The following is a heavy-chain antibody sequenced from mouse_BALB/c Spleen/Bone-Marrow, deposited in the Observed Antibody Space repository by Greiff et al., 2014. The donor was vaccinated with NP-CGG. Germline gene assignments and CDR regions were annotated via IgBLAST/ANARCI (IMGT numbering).Heavy chain of an antibody. CDR2: ISDGGSYT. D-gene: IGHD1-1*01. CDR3: ARGSSYFDY. J-gene: IGHJ2*01. CDR1: GFTFSDYY. Sequence: EVQVVESGGGLVKPGGSLKLSCAASGFTFSDYYMYWVRQTPEKRLEWVATISDGGSYTYHPDSVKGRFTISRDNAKNNLYLQMSSLKSEDTAMYYCARGSSYFDYWGQGTTLTVSS. V-gene: IGHV5-4*02.